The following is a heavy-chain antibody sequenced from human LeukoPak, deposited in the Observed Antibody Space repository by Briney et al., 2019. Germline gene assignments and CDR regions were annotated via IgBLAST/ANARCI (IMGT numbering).Heavy chain of an antibody. Sequence: GGSLRLSCAASGFTFSSYRMHWVRQAPGKGLVWVSRINSDGSSTNYADSVKGRFTISRDNAKNTLYLQMNGLRAVDTAVYYCATSTYCSGGSCYSRTFQYWGQGTLVTVSS. CDR1: GFTFSSYR. D-gene: IGHD2-15*01. CDR3: ATSTYCSGGSCYSRTFQY. V-gene: IGHV3-74*01. CDR2: INSDGSST. J-gene: IGHJ4*02.